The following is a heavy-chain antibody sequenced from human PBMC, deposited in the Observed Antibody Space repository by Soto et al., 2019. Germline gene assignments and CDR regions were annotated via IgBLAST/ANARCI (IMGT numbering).Heavy chain of an antibody. CDR1: GGFINNSAYY. CDR3: ARHGAYSTSVYYYYGMDV. J-gene: IGHJ6*02. CDR2: GYYGGRT. Sequence: PXATLSLTCTVSGGFINNSAYYWGWIRQPPGKGLDWIASGYYGGRTYYNPSLKSRVTFSLDTSKSRFSLELSSVTAADTAVYYCARHGAYSTSVYYYYGMDVWGQGTTVTVSS. V-gene: IGHV4-39*01. D-gene: IGHD6-13*01.